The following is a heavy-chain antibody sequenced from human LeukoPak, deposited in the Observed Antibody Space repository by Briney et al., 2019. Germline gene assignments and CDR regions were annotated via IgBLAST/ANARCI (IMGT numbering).Heavy chain of an antibody. D-gene: IGHD4-17*01. Sequence: GRSLRLSCAASGFTFSSYGMHWVRQVPGKGLEWVAVISYDGSNKYYADSVKGRFTISRDNSKNTLYLQMNSLRAEDTAVYYCAKDAIDYGDSGPFDYWGQGTLVTVSS. CDR2: ISYDGSNK. J-gene: IGHJ4*02. CDR3: AKDAIDYGDSGPFDY. V-gene: IGHV3-30*18. CDR1: GFTFSSYG.